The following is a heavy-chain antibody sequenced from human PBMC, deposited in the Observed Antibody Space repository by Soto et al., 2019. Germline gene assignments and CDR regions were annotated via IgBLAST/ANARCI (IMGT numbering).Heavy chain of an antibody. CDR1: GYTFTSYG. V-gene: IGHV1-18*01. CDR2: INAYNVNT. Sequence: QVQLVQSGAEVKKPGASVKVSCKSSGYTFTSYGISWVRQAPGQGLEWMGWINAYNVNTKYAQKLQGRVTMTTDTSTSTAYMELRSLISDDTAVYYCARARGDYAPYGMDVWGQGTPVTVTS. D-gene: IGHD3-10*01. J-gene: IGHJ6*02. CDR3: ARARGDYAPYGMDV.